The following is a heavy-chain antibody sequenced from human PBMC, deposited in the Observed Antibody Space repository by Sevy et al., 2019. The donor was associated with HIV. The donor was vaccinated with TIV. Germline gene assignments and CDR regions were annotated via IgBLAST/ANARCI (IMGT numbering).Heavy chain of an antibody. CDR2: INPNSGGT. J-gene: IGHJ6*02. Sequence: ASVKVSCKASGYTFTGYYMHWVRQAPGQGLEWMGRINPNSGGTNYAQKFQGRVTMTRDTSISTAYMELSRLRSDDTAVYYCARPQYYYDSSGYYYGDYYYGMDVWGQGTTVTVSS. CDR1: GYTFTGYY. V-gene: IGHV1-2*06. CDR3: ARPQYYYDSSGYYYGDYYYGMDV. D-gene: IGHD3-22*01.